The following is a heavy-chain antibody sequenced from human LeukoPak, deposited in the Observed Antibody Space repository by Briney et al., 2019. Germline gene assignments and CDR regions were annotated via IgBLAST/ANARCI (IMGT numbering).Heavy chain of an antibody. CDR1: GDSVSSTRAA. Sequence: SQTLSLTCAIYGDSVSSTRAAWNWIRQSPSRGLEWLGRTYYRAKWYNDFAVSVKSRITINPDTSKNQFSLQLNSVTPEDTAVYYCARVVTVAGGFDYWGQGTLITVSS. D-gene: IGHD6-19*01. J-gene: IGHJ4*02. CDR3: ARVVTVAGGFDY. V-gene: IGHV6-1*01. CDR2: TYYRAKWYN.